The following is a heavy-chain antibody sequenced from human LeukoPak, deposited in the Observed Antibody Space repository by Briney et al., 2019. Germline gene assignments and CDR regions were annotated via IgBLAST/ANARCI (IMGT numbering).Heavy chain of an antibody. D-gene: IGHD1-26*01. Sequence: GGSLRLSCAASGFTVSSNYMSWVRQAPGKGLEWVSVIYSGGSTYYADSVKGRFTISRDNSKNTLYLQMNSLRAEDTAVYYCARDLGGSYGYHFDYWGQGTLVTVSS. CDR3: ARDLGGSYGYHFDY. J-gene: IGHJ4*02. V-gene: IGHV3-53*01. CDR1: GFTVSSNY. CDR2: IYSGGST.